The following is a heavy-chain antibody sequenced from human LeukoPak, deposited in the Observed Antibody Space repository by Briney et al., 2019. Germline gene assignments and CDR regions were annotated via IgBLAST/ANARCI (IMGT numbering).Heavy chain of an antibody. J-gene: IGHJ4*02. D-gene: IGHD6-13*01. CDR1: GFTFSSYG. Sequence: GGSLRLSCAASGFTFSSYGMHWVRQAPGKGLEWVAFIRYDGSNKYYRDSVKGRFTISRDNSKNTLYLQMNSLRAEDTAVYYCANSGTSPYYFDYWGQGTLVTVSS. V-gene: IGHV3-30*02. CDR3: ANSGTSPYYFDY. CDR2: IRYDGSNK.